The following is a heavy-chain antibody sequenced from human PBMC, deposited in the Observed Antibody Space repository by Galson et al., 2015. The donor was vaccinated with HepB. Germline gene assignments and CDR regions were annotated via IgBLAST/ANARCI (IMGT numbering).Heavy chain of an antibody. CDR3: ARGGYLYYSGTYMGAY. V-gene: IGHV3-33*01. CDR1: GFNFNTHG. CDR2: IWYDGSNK. D-gene: IGHD1-7*01. Sequence: SLRLSCATSGFNFNTHGMHWVRQAPGKGLEWVAVIWYDGSNKYYADPVKGRFTISRDNSRTTLYLQMNSLRADDTAVYYCARGGYLYYSGTYMGAYWGQGTLVTVSS. J-gene: IGHJ4*02.